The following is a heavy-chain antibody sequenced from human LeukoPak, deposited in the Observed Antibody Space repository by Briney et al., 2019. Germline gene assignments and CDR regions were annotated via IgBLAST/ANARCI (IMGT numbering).Heavy chain of an antibody. J-gene: IGHJ2*01. CDR2: ISSSSTI. CDR3: ARDYGEYRASFDL. Sequence: GGSLRLSCAASGFTFSSYSMNWVRQAPGKGLEWVSYISSSSTIYYADSVKGRFTISRDNAKNSLYLQMNSLRDEDTAVYYCARDYGEYRASFDLWGRGTLVTVSS. D-gene: IGHD3-10*01. V-gene: IGHV3-48*02. CDR1: GFTFSSYS.